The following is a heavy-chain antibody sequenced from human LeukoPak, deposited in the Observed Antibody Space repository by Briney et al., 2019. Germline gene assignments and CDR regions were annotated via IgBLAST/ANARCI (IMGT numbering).Heavy chain of an antibody. CDR3: AREKRYGIAAAVSRGLGFDP. V-gene: IGHV3-21*01. CDR2: ISSSSSYI. D-gene: IGHD6-13*01. CDR1: GFTFSSYR. J-gene: IGHJ5*02. Sequence: PGGSLRLSCAASGFTFSSYRMNWVRQAPGKGLEWVSSISSSSSYIYYADSVKGRFTISRDNAKNSLYLQMNSLRAEDTAVYYCAREKRYGIAAAVSRGLGFDPWGQGTLVTVSS.